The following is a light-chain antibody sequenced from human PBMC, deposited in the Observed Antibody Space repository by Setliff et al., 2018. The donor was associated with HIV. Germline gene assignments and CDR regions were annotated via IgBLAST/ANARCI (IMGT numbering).Light chain of an antibody. Sequence: QSVLTQPASVSGSPGQSITISCTGTSSDVGGYNHVSWYQQHPGKAPKLIISEVRNRPSGISNRFSGSNSGNAASLTISGLQAEDEADYYCCSYAGTTTRVFGGGTKVTVL. CDR1: SSDVGGYNH. CDR2: EVR. J-gene: IGLJ3*02. CDR3: CSYAGTTTRV. V-gene: IGLV2-23*02.